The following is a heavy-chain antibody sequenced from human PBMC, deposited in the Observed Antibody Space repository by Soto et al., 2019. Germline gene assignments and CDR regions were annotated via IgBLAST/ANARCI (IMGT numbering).Heavy chain of an antibody. CDR1: GGPFSSYA. Sequence: ASVKVSCKASGGPFSSYAISWVRQAPGQGLEWMGGIIPIFGTANYAQKFQGRVTITADESTSTAYMELSSLRSEDTAVYYCARDLYDFWSGYPDYYYYGMDVWGQGTTVTVSS. V-gene: IGHV1-69*13. D-gene: IGHD3-3*01. J-gene: IGHJ6*02. CDR3: ARDLYDFWSGYPDYYYYGMDV. CDR2: IIPIFGTA.